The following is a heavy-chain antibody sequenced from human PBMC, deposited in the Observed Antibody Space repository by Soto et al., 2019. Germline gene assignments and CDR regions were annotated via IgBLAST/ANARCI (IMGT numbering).Heavy chain of an antibody. CDR3: ARDSRKEYTSSWLDY. Sequence: PGGSLRLSCAASGFTFSIYGMHWVRHAPGKGLEWVAVISYDGSNKYYADSVKGRFTISRDNSKSTLYVQMNSLRAEDTAVYYCARDSRKEYTSSWLDYWGQGTLVTVSS. CDR2: ISYDGSNK. V-gene: IGHV3-30*03. J-gene: IGHJ4*02. CDR1: GFTFSIYG. D-gene: IGHD6-6*01.